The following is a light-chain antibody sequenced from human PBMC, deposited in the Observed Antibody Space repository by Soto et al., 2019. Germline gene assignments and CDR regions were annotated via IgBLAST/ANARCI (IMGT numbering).Light chain of an antibody. CDR3: CSYAGSSVV. CDR2: DVT. V-gene: IGLV2-11*01. Sequence: QSALTQPRSVSGYPGQSVTISCTGTSSDVGGYNYVSWYQQHPGKAPKLMIYDVTKRPSGVPDRFSGSKSGNTASLTISGLQAEDEADYSCCSYAGSSVVFGGGTKLTVL. CDR1: SSDVGGYNY. J-gene: IGLJ2*01.